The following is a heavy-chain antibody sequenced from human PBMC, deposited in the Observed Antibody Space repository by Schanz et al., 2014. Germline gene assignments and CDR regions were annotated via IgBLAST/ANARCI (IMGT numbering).Heavy chain of an antibody. CDR3: AFDRDDAYDI. V-gene: IGHV3-23*04. CDR1: GFPFSSHG. J-gene: IGHJ3*02. D-gene: IGHD3-9*01. CDR2: ISGAGGST. Sequence: EVQLVESGGGLVQPGGSLKLSCAASGFPFSSHGMHWVRQAPAKGLEWVSTISGAGGSTYYADSVKGRFTMSRDNSKNTVYLQMEGLRVEDTAVYYCAFDRDDAYDIWGQGTTVTVSS.